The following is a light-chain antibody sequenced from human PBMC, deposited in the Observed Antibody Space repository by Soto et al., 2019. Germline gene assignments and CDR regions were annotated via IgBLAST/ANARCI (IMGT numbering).Light chain of an antibody. V-gene: IGKV3D-20*01. CDR1: QSVSSGF. J-gene: IGKJ4*01. CDR3: QQYNFWPPLT. CDR2: DAS. Sequence: EIVLTQSPATLSLSPGETATLSCGASQSVSSGFLAWYQQKPGLAPRLLIYDASSRAIDIPDRFSGSGSGTDFTLTISRLEPEDFAVYYCQQYNFWPPLTFGGGTKVEIK.